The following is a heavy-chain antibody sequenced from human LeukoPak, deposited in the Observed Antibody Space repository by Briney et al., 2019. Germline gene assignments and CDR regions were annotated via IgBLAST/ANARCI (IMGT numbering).Heavy chain of an antibody. CDR2: ICYSGST. D-gene: IGHD5-18*01. CDR1: GGSISSYY. V-gene: IGHV4-59*01. Sequence: PSETLSLTCTVSGGSISSYYWSWIRQPPGKGLEWIGYICYSGSTNYNPSLKSRVTISVDTSKNQFSLKLSSVTAADTAVYYCATGYSYDNYFDYWGQGTLVTVSS. J-gene: IGHJ4*02. CDR3: ATGYSYDNYFDY.